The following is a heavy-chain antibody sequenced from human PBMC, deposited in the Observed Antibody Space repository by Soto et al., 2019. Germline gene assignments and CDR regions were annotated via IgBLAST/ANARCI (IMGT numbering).Heavy chain of an antibody. J-gene: IGHJ4*02. D-gene: IGHD2-2*01. Sequence: PGGSLRLSCAASGFTVSSNYMSWVRQAPGKGLEWVSVIYSGGSTYYADSVKGRFTISRDNSKNTLYLQMNSLRAEDTAVYYCERVCCISTSCYGPLPFCMWGQGTLVTVSS. CDR1: GFTVSSNY. CDR3: ERVCCISTSCYGPLPFCM. CDR2: IYSGGST. V-gene: IGHV3-53*01.